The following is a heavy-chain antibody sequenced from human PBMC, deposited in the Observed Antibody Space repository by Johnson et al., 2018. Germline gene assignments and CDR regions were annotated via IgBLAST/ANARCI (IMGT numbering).Heavy chain of an antibody. CDR1: GFTFGDYA. CDR3: TSWSSSYYINFDY. D-gene: IGHD6-6*01. V-gene: IGHV3-49*05. Sequence: VQLVQSGGGLVKPGRSLRLSCTASGFTFGDYAMSWFRQAPGKGLEWVGFIRSKAYGGTTEYDASVKGRFTIPRDDSKSIAYLQMNSLKNEDTAVYYCTSWSSSYYINFDYWGQGTRVTVSS. J-gene: IGHJ4*02. CDR2: IRSKAYGGTT.